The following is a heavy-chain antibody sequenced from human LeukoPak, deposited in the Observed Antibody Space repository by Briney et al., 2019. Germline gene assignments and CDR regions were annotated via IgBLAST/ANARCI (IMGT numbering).Heavy chain of an antibody. Sequence: QPGGSLRLSCAASGFTFHDYAMHWVRQAPGKGLEWVSLISWDGGSTYYADSVKGRFTISRDNSKNSLYLQMNNLRSEDTALYYCVKASGRTAHDAFDIWGQGTMVTVSS. CDR1: GFTFHDYA. V-gene: IGHV3-43D*03. J-gene: IGHJ3*02. CDR2: ISWDGGST. CDR3: VKASGRTAHDAFDI. D-gene: IGHD1-14*01.